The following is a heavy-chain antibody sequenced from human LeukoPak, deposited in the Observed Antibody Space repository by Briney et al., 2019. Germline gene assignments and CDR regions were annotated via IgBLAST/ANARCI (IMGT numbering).Heavy chain of an antibody. V-gene: IGHV4-38-2*01. J-gene: IGHJ4*02. CDR3: ARLGGGGTNYYFDY. Sequence: SSETLSLTCAVSGYSINSGYYWGWIRQPPGKGLEWIGSFYHSGSTYYNPSLKSRATISVDTSRNQFSLKLTSVTAADTAVYYCARLGGGGTNYYFDYWGQGTLVTVSS. CDR2: FYHSGST. CDR1: GYSINSGYY. D-gene: IGHD2-15*01.